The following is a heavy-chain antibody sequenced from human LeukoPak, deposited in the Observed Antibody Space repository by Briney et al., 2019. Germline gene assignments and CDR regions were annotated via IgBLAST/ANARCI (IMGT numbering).Heavy chain of an antibody. V-gene: IGHV3-23*01. Sequence: GGSLRLSCAASGFTVSSNYMSWVRQAPGKGLEWVSVISGSGGSTYYADSVKGRFTISRDNSRNLLYLQMDSLRAEDTAVYYCARDRGGLQFDYWGQGTLVTVSS. CDR2: ISGSGGST. CDR1: GFTVSSNY. J-gene: IGHJ4*02. CDR3: ARDRGGLQFDY. D-gene: IGHD2-15*01.